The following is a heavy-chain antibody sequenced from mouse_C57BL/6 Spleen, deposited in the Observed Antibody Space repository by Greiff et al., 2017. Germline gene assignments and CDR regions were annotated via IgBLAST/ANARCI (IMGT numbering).Heavy chain of an antibody. CDR2: IDPEDGET. CDR1: GFNIKDYY. V-gene: IGHV14-2*01. Sequence: EVQLQQSGAELVKPGASVKLSCTASGFNIKDYYMHWVKQRTEQGLEWIGRIDPEDGETKYAPKFQGTATITADTSSNTAYLPLSSLTSEDSAVYYCARNGIITSVVAPWYFDVWGTGTTVTVSS. J-gene: IGHJ1*03. CDR3: ARNGIITSVVAPWYFDV. D-gene: IGHD1-1*01.